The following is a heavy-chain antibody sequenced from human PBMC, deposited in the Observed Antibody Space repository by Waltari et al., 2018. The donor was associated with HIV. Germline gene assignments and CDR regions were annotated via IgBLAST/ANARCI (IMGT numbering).Heavy chain of an antibody. J-gene: IGHJ6*02. CDR1: GFPFGDYG. Sequence: EVHLMESGGGLVKPGRSLRLSCRGSGFPFGDYGLSWFRQGPGKGLEWVGFITSEAYGGTAEYAASVTGRFTISREDSKSTAYMQMNRLESEDTGVYFCSRPSGPLHSYGMDVWGQGTTVIVSS. V-gene: IGHV3-49*05. CDR3: SRPSGPLHSYGMDV. D-gene: IGHD1-26*01. CDR2: ITSEAYGGTA.